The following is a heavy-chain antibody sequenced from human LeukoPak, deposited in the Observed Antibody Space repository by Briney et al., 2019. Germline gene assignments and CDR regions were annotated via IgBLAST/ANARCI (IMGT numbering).Heavy chain of an antibody. D-gene: IGHD3-10*01. Sequence: GGSLRLSCAASGFTFSSYGMSWVRQAPGKGLEWVANIKQDGSEKYYVDSVKGRFTISRDNAKNSLYLQMNSLRAEDTAVYYCARMKRKGITMVRRYYFDYWGQGTLVTVSS. CDR1: GFTFSSYG. CDR2: IKQDGSEK. CDR3: ARMKRKGITMVRRYYFDY. J-gene: IGHJ4*02. V-gene: IGHV3-7*01.